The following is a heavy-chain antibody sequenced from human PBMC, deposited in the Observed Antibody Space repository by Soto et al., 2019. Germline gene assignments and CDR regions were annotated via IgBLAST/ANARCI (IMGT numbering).Heavy chain of an antibody. J-gene: IGHJ4*02. Sequence: ASVKVSCKASVYIFINYYIHWVRQAPGQGLEWIGWISANDGNTNYAQKLQGRVTMTTDTSTSTAYMELRSLRSDDTAVYYCARDCSSTSCYFDYWGQGTLVTVSS. D-gene: IGHD2-2*01. CDR3: ARDCSSTSCYFDY. V-gene: IGHV1-18*04. CDR2: ISANDGNT. CDR1: VYIFINYY.